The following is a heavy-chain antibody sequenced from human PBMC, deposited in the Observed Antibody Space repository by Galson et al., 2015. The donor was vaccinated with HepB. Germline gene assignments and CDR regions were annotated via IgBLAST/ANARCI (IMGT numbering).Heavy chain of an antibody. V-gene: IGHV4-39*07. D-gene: IGHD6-13*01. CDR1: GGSISSSSYY. CDR2: IYYSGST. Sequence: SETLSLTCTVSGGSISSSSYYWGWIRQPPGKGLEWIGSIYYSGSTYYNPSLKSRVTISVDTSKNQFSLKLSSVTAADTAVYYCARDQIAAAGTGAFDIWGQGTMVTVSS. CDR3: ARDQIAAAGTGAFDI. J-gene: IGHJ3*02.